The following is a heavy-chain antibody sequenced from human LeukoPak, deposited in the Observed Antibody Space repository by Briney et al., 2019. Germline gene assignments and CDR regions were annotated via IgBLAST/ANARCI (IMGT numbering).Heavy chain of an antibody. J-gene: IGHJ6*03. D-gene: IGHD4-17*01. CDR1: GFTFSSYG. V-gene: IGHV3-30*02. CDR3: AKGKSVTNYYNSYMDV. CDR2: IRYDGSNK. Sequence: SGGSLRLSCAASGFTFSSYGMHWVRQAPGKGLEWVAFIRYDGSNKYYADSVKGRFTISRDNSKNTLYLQMNSLRAEDTAVYYCAKGKSVTNYYNSYMDVWGKGTTVTVSS.